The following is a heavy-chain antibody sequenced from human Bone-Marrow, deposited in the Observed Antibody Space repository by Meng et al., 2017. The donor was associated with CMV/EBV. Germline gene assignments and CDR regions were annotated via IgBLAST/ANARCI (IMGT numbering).Heavy chain of an antibody. V-gene: IGHV1-46*01. J-gene: IGHJ3*02. CDR2: INPSGGST. D-gene: IGHD3-22*01. CDR1: GYTFTSYY. Sequence: ASVQVSCKASGYTFTSYYMHWVRQAPGQGLEWMGIINPSGGSTSYAQKFQGRVTMTRDTSTSTVDMELSSLRSEDTAVYYCARVLGFGSSGYYRPVAFDIWGQGTMVTVSS. CDR3: ARVLGFGSSGYYRPVAFDI.